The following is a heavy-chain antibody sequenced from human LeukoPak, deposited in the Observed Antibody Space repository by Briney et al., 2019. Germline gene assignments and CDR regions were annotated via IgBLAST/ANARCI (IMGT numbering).Heavy chain of an antibody. V-gene: IGHV4-4*09. Sequence: SETLSLTCTVSGGSISSYYWSWIRQPPAKGLEWIGYIYTSGSTNYNPSLKSRVTISVDTSKNQFSLKLSSVTAADTAVYYCARRNGMTKSSGDAFDIWGQGTMVTVSS. D-gene: IGHD1-14*01. CDR1: GGSISSYY. CDR3: ARRNGMTKSSGDAFDI. CDR2: IYTSGST. J-gene: IGHJ3*02.